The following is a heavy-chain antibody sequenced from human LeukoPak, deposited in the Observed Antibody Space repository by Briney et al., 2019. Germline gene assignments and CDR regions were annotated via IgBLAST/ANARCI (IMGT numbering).Heavy chain of an antibody. J-gene: IGHJ4*02. CDR2: ISGSGGSI. D-gene: IGHD2-2*01. Sequence: PGGSLRLSCAASGFTFSSYAMSWVRQAPGKGLEWVSAISGSGGSIYYADSVKGRFTIYRDNSKNTLYLQMNSLRAEDTAVYYCAKGRDIVVVPAWDYWGQGTLVTVSS. V-gene: IGHV3-23*01. CDR1: GFTFSSYA. CDR3: AKGRDIVVVPAWDY.